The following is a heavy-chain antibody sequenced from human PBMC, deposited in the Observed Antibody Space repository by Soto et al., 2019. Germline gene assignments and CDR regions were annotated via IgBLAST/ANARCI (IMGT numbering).Heavy chain of an antibody. J-gene: IGHJ5*02. D-gene: IGHD6-6*01. CDR3: ARTSIAARPDYDP. CDR2: IYHSGST. CDR1: GGSISSSNW. Sequence: LSLTCAVSGGSISSSNWWSWVRQPPGKGLEWIGEIYHSGSTNYNPSLKSRVTISVDKSKNQFSLKLSSVTAADTAVYYCARTSIAARPDYDPWGQGTLVTVSS. V-gene: IGHV4-4*02.